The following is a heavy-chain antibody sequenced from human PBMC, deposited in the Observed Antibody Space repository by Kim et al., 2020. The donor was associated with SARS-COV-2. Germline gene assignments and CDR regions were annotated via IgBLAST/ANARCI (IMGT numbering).Heavy chain of an antibody. CDR1: GGSISSGGYY. CDR2: IYYSGST. Sequence: SETLSLTCTISGGSISSGGYYWSWIRQHPGKGLEWIGYIYYSGSTYYNPSLKSRVTISVDTSKNQFSLKLSSVTAADTAVYYCARGPLRITMIVVVTHWYFDLWGRDTLFTVSS. CDR3: ARGPLRITMIVVVTHWYFDL. D-gene: IGHD3-22*01. J-gene: IGHJ2*01. V-gene: IGHV4-31*03.